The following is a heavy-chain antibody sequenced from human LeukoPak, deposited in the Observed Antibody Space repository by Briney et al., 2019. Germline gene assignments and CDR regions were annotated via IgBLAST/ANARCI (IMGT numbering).Heavy chain of an antibody. CDR3: AKDRIYSAYELFDY. J-gene: IGHJ4*02. CDR1: GFTFSSYG. Sequence: PGRSLRLSCAASGFTFSSYGMHWVRQAPGKGLEWVAIISYDGSNKYYADSVKGRFTISRDNSKNTLYLQMNSLRAEDTAVYYCAKDRIYSAYELFDYWGQGTLVTVSS. D-gene: IGHD5-12*01. V-gene: IGHV3-30*18. CDR2: ISYDGSNK.